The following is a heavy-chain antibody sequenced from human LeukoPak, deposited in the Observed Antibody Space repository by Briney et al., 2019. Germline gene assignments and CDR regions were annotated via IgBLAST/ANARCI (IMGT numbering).Heavy chain of an antibody. CDR3: ARSARLMKGVVEVTALDD. J-gene: IGHJ4*02. CDR1: GYTFTDYA. Sequence: ASVKVSCKASGYTFTDYALHWVRQAPGQSLEWMGWITTGRGETRYSQEFQRRITFTRDTSASTVYMDLSDLRSEDTAVYYCARSARLMKGVVEVTALDDWGQGTLVTVSS. CDR2: ITTGRGET. V-gene: IGHV1-3*03. D-gene: IGHD3-3*01.